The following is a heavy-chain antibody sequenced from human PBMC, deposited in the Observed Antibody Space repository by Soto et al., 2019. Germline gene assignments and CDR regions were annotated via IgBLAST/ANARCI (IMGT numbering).Heavy chain of an antibody. D-gene: IGHD2-21*02. CDR2: IYPGDSDT. CDR3: ARQYCGGDCSTLDHYGMDV. Sequence: PGESLKISCKGSGYSFTSYWIGWVRQMPGKGLEWMGIIYPGDSDTRYSPSFQGQVTISADKSISTAYLQWSSLKASDTAMYYCARQYCGGDCSTLDHYGMDVWAQGTTVTVSS. V-gene: IGHV5-51*03. J-gene: IGHJ6*02. CDR1: GYSFTSYW.